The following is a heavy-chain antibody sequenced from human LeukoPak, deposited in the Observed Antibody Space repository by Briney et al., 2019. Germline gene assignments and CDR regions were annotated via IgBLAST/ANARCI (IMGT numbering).Heavy chain of an antibody. Sequence: KPSETLSLTCTVSGGSISSYYLSWIRQPPGKGLEWIGYIYYSGSTNYNPSLKSRVTISVDTSKNQFSLKLSSVTAADTAVYYCARAMGDGSSWQYYYYYYMDVWGKGTTVTVSS. CDR1: GGSISSYY. J-gene: IGHJ6*03. D-gene: IGHD6-13*01. CDR2: IYYSGST. V-gene: IGHV4-59*01. CDR3: ARAMGDGSSWQYYYYYYMDV.